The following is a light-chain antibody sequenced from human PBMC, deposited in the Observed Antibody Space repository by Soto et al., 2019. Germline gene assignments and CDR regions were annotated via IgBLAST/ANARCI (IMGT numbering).Light chain of an antibody. J-gene: IGKJ4*01. CDR3: QQYNNWPLLT. V-gene: IGKV3-15*01. CDR2: GAS. CDR1: QTVSSN. Sequence: EFVLTQSPGTLSLSPGERATLSCRASQTVSSNLAWYQQRPGQAPRLLIYGASTRATGIPARFSGSGSGTEFTLTISSLQSEDFAVYYCQQYNNWPLLTFGGGTKVDIK.